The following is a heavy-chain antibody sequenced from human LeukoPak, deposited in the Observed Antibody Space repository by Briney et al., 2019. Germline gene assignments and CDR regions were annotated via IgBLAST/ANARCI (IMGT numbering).Heavy chain of an antibody. CDR2: ISSSGSTI. V-gene: IGHV3-11*04. J-gene: IGHJ6*03. CDR3: ARDEGAPYSSGWYNYYYMDV. CDR1: GFTFSDYY. Sequence: GGSLRLSCAASGFTFSDYYMSWIRQAPGKGLEWVSYISSSGSTIYYADSVKGRFTISRDNAKNSLYLQMNSLRAEDTAVYYCARDEGAPYSSGWYNYYYMDVWGKGTTVTVSS. D-gene: IGHD6-19*01.